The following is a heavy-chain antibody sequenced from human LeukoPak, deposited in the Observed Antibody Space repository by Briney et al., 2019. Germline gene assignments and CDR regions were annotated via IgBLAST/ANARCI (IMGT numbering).Heavy chain of an antibody. CDR3: ARLGYSSGSDY. D-gene: IGHD3-22*01. J-gene: IGHJ4*02. Sequence: ASVKVSCKAFGYTFTSNYMHWVRQAPGQGPEWMGVISPSGGSTTYAQKFQGRVTMTRDTSISTAYMELSRLRSNDTAVYYCARLGYSSGSDYWGQGTLVTVSS. CDR2: ISPSGGST. CDR1: GYTFTSNY. V-gene: IGHV1-46*01.